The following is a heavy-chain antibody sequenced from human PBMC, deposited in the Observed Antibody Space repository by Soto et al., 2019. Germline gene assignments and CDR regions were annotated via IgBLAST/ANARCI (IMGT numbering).Heavy chain of an antibody. J-gene: IGHJ4*02. CDR1: GFNFSSYV. Sequence: GGSLRLSCAASGFNFSSYVMHWVRQAPGKGLEWVAVIWYDGGNKYYADSVKGRFTISRDNSKNTLYLQMNSLRAEDTAVYYCARDGQWLPRDGLRSSYYFDYWGQGTLVTVSS. V-gene: IGHV3-33*01. D-gene: IGHD6-19*01. CDR3: ARDGQWLPRDGLRSSYYFDY. CDR2: IWYDGGNK.